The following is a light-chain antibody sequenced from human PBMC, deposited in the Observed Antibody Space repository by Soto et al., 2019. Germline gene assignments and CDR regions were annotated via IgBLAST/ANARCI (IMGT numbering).Light chain of an antibody. V-gene: IGKV3-20*01. CDR3: QQYGSSPT. J-gene: IGKJ5*01. CDR2: GAS. Sequence: EIVLTQSPGTLSLSPGERATFSCRASQSVSSTSLAWYQQKPGQAPRLLIYGASTRATGIPDRFSKSGSGTDFTLTISRLEPEDFAVYYCQQYGSSPTFGQGKRLEIK. CDR1: QSVSSTS.